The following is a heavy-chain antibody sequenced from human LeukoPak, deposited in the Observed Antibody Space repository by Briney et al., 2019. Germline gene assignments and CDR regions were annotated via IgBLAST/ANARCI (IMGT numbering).Heavy chain of an antibody. CDR2: IRHDESRT. CDR3: ASSVKIFDI. D-gene: IGHD3-10*01. J-gene: IGHJ3*02. CDR1: GFIFSAYG. V-gene: IGHV3-30*02. Sequence: GGSLRLSCAASGFIFSAYGMHWVRQAPGEGLEWVAYIRHDESRTFYADSVKGRFTISRDDSKNTLYLQMNSLRAEDTAVYYCASSVKIFDIWGQGTMVTVSS.